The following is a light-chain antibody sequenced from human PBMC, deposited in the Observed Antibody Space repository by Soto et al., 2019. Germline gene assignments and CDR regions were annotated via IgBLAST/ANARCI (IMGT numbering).Light chain of an antibody. V-gene: IGKV1-5*03. CDR3: QYYNNYCWT. Sequence: DIQLTQSPSTLSASVGDRVTITCRASQSISSWLARYQQKPGKAPKFLIYKTSNLESGVPSRFSGSGSGTEFTLTISSLQPDDFATYYCQYYNNYCWTFGQGTKVDIK. CDR2: KTS. CDR1: QSISSW. J-gene: IGKJ1*01.